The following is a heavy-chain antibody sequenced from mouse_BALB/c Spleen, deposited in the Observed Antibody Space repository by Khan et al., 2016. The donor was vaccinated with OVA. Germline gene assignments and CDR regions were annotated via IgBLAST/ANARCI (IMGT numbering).Heavy chain of an antibody. CDR2: IDPENGKT. CDR1: GFNIKDSY. CDR3: ARSGYFAWFGY. V-gene: IGHV14-1*02. Sequence: EVQLQESGADLVRPGALVKLSCKASGFNIKDSYMHWVKQRPEQGREGIGWIDPENGKTIYDPKVKDKASKTAEKSSNPAYLQLISLTSEDTAVYYCARSGYFAWFGYWGQGTLVTVSA. J-gene: IGHJ3*01.